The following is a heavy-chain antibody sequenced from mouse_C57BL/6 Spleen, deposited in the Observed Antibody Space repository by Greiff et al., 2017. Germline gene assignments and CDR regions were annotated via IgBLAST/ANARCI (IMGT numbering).Heavy chain of an antibody. V-gene: IGHV1-72*01. CDR3: SRFFLSMDY. CDR1: GYTFTSYW. J-gene: IGHJ4*01. D-gene: IGHD6-5*01. Sequence: VQLQQSGAELVKPGASVKLSCKASGYTFTSYWMHWVKQRPGRGLEWIGRIDSNSGGTKYNEKFKSKATLTVDKPSSPAYMQLSSLTSEDSAVYYCSRFFLSMDYWGQGTSVTVSS. CDR2: IDSNSGGT.